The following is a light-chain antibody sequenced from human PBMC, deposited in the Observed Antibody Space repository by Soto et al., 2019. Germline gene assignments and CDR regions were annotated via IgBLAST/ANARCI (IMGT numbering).Light chain of an antibody. J-gene: IGLJ1*01. CDR2: ESS. CDR3: FSFTSTNTHV. V-gene: IGLV2-23*01. CDR1: SSDFGSYNF. Sequence: QSALTQPASVSGSPGQSVTISCTGTSSDFGSYNFVSWYQHHPGKVPKVIIYESSKRPSGVPDRFSGSKSGNTASLTVSGLQAEDEADYYCFSFTSTNTHVFGSGTKLTVL.